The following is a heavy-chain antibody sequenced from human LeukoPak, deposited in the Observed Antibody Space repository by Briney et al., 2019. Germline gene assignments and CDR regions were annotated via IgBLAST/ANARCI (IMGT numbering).Heavy chain of an antibody. CDR3: ARFISSSWYYFDH. CDR2: IYYSGST. J-gene: IGHJ4*02. CDR1: GGSISSHY. Sequence: PSETLSLTCTVSGGSISSHYWSWIRQPPGKGLEWIGYIYYSGSTNYNPSLKSRVTISVDTSKNQFSLKLSSVTAADTAVYYCARFISSSWYYFDHWGQGTLLTVLS. D-gene: IGHD6-13*01. V-gene: IGHV4-59*11.